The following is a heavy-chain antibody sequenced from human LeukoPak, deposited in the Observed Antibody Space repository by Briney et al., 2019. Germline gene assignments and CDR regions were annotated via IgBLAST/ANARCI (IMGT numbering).Heavy chain of an antibody. V-gene: IGHV1-2*04. Sequence: GASVKVSCKASGYTFTGYYMHWVRQAPGQGLEWMGWINPNSGGTNYAQKFQGWVTMTRDTSISTAYMELSRLRSDDTAVYYCARGHSKWELPIYNWFDPWGQGTLVTVSS. CDR1: GYTFTGYY. D-gene: IGHD1-26*01. CDR3: ARGHSKWELPIYNWFDP. CDR2: INPNSGGT. J-gene: IGHJ5*02.